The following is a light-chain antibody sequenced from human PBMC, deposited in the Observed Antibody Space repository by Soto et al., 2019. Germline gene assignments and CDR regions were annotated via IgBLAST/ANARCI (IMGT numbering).Light chain of an antibody. Sequence: TQSPGTLSLSPGERATLSCRAVQSVASTYMAWYQQKPGQAPRRLIYDASNRATDIPARFSGSGSGTDFTLTISSLDPEDSAVYYCHQRSKWPLTFGGGAKAAIK. CDR1: QSVASTY. CDR3: HQRSKWPLT. J-gene: IGKJ4*01. V-gene: IGKV3-11*01. CDR2: DAS.